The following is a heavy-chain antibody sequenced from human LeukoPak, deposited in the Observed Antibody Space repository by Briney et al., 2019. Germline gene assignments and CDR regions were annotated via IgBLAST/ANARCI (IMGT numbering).Heavy chain of an antibody. Sequence: GASVKVSCKASGGTFSSYAISWVRQAAGQGLEWMGGIIPIFGAANYAQKFQGRVTITADESASTAYMELSSLRSEDTAVYYCARDPIGSRWPYYFDYWGQGTLVTVSS. V-gene: IGHV1-69*13. D-gene: IGHD6-13*01. CDR3: ARDPIGSRWPYYFDY. CDR2: IIPIFGAA. CDR1: GGTFSSYA. J-gene: IGHJ4*02.